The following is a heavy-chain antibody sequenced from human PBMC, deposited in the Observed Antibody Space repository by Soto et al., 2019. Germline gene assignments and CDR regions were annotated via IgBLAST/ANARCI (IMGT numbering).Heavy chain of an antibody. CDR3: AKGSRDSRPYYFDY. D-gene: IGHD3-3*01. V-gene: IGHV3-23*01. CDR1: GFTFSSYA. Sequence: GGSLRLSCAASGFTFSSYAMRWVRQAPGKGLEWVSAMTGGGSDTYYADSVKGRFTISRDNSKNTLYLQMNSLRAEDTADYYCAKGSRDSRPYYFDYWGQGTLVTVSS. CDR2: MTGGGSDT. J-gene: IGHJ4*02.